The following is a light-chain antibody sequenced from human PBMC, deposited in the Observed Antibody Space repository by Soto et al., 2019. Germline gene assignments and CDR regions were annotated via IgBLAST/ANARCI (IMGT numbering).Light chain of an antibody. CDR3: QQRCDWVT. J-gene: IGKJ4*01. V-gene: IGKV3-11*01. CDR2: GAA. Sequence: EIVLTQSPATLSLSPGERATLSCRASQSVGSSLAWYQQKPGQAPRLLIYGAANRATGIPPRFSGSGSGTDFTLTISSLEPEDFAVYYCQQRCDWVTFGGGTKVEIK. CDR1: QSVGSS.